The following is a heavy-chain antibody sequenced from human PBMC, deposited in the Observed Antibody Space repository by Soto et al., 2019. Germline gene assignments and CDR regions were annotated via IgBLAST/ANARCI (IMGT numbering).Heavy chain of an antibody. CDR3: ARVPESLCYFDLIPPEYYFYYYGMDV. CDR2: IIPIFGTA. D-gene: IGHD3-9*01. J-gene: IGHJ6*02. CDR1: GGTFSSYA. Sequence: ASVKVSCKASGGTFSSYAISWVRQAPGQGLEWMGGIIPIFGTANYAQKFQGRVTITADKSTSTAYMELSSLRSEDTAVYYCARVPESLCYFDLIPPEYYFYYYGMDVWGQGTTVTVSS. V-gene: IGHV1-69*06.